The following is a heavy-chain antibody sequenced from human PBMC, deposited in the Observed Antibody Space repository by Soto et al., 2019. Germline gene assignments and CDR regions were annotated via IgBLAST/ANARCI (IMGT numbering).Heavy chain of an antibody. Sequence: GGSLRLSCAASGFTFSSYAMHWVRQAPGKGLEWVAVISYDGSNKYYADSVKGRFTISRDNSKNTLYLQMNSLRAEDTAVYYCARDPDPGTFDYWGQGTLVTVSS. CDR1: GFTFSSYA. J-gene: IGHJ4*02. CDR3: ARDPDPGTFDY. CDR2: ISYDGSNK. V-gene: IGHV3-30-3*01.